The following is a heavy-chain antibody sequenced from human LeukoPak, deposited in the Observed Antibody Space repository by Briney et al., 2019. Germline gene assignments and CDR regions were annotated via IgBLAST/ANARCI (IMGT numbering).Heavy chain of an antibody. Sequence: GGSLRLSCAASGFTCSSYAMSWVRQAPGKGLEWVSAISGSGGSTYYADSVKGRFTISRDNSKNTLYLQMNSLRAEGTAVYYCAGVGRLHQGDYVAFDYWGQGALVTVSS. J-gene: IGHJ4*02. CDR2: ISGSGGST. D-gene: IGHD4-17*01. CDR3: AGVGRLHQGDYVAFDY. V-gene: IGHV3-23*01. CDR1: GFTCSSYA.